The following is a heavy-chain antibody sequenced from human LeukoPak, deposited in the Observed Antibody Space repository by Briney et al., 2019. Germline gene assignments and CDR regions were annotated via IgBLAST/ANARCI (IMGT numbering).Heavy chain of an antibody. CDR1: GGTFSSYA. Sequence: ASVKVSCKASGGTFSSYAISWVRQAPGQELEWMGGIIPIFCTANYAQKFQGRVTITADESTSTAYMELSSLRSEDTAVYYCAREGVVRTYDYWGQGTLVTVSS. CDR3: AREGVVRTYDY. CDR2: IIPIFCTA. V-gene: IGHV1-69*13. J-gene: IGHJ4*02. D-gene: IGHD6-6*01.